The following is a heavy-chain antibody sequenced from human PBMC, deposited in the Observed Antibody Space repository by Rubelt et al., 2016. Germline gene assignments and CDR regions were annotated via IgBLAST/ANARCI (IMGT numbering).Heavy chain of an antibody. Sequence: GDSFTSYWIGWVRQMPGKGLEWMGIIYPGDSDTRYSPSFQGQVTISADKSISTAYLQWSSLKASDTAMYYCARGDVDTAMVSAGGMDVWGQGATVTVSS. CDR1: GDSFTSYW. V-gene: IGHV5-51*01. CDR3: ARGDVDTAMVSAGGMDV. D-gene: IGHD5-18*01. CDR2: IYPGDSDT. J-gene: IGHJ6*02.